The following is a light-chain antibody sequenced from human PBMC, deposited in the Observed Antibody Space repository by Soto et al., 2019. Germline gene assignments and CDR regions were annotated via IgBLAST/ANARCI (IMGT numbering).Light chain of an antibody. CDR2: SSN. Sequence: QSVLTQPPSASGTPGQRVTISCSGSSTNIGSHTVNWYQQVPGTAPKLLIYSSNLRPSGVPERFSGSKSGTSASLAISGLQSEDEADYYCAAWDDSLNGVVFGGGTQLTVL. CDR3: AAWDDSLNGVV. V-gene: IGLV1-44*01. J-gene: IGLJ2*01. CDR1: STNIGSHT.